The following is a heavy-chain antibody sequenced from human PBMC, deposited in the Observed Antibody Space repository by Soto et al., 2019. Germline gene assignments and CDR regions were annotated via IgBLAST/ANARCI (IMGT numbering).Heavy chain of an antibody. CDR3: ARDSSTAARFDY. CDR1: GFTVSNNY. Sequence: GGSLRLSCAASGFTVSNNYMSWVRQAPGKGLEWVSVIYIGGPTYYADSVQGRFTISRDTSKNMLYLQMNSLRAEDTALYYCARDSSTAARFDYWGQGTLVTVSS. V-gene: IGHV3-53*01. CDR2: IYIGGPT. D-gene: IGHD6-6*01. J-gene: IGHJ4*02.